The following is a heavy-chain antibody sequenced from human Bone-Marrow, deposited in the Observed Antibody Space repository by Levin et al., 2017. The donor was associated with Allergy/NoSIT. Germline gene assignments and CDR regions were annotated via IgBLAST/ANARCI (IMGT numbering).Heavy chain of an antibody. CDR1: GLLFRRYD. CDR2: ISAGGNYI. V-gene: IGHV3-21*01. Sequence: PGGSLRLSCAASGLLFRRYDMNWVRQAPGKGLEWVSSISAGGNYIYYADSVKGRFTISRDNAKNSLFLQMNSLRAEDTAVYYCASWAMYHYDRSAFDYFYYAMDVWGQGTTVTVSS. J-gene: IGHJ6*02. CDR3: ASWAMYHYDRSAFDYFYYAMDV. D-gene: IGHD3-22*01.